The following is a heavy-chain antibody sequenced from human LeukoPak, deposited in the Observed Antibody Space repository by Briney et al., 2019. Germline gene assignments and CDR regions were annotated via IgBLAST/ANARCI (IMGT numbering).Heavy chain of an antibody. CDR1: GFTFSSYG. J-gene: IGHJ4*02. CDR3: AKGGPFYDILTGYETPLFDY. Sequence: GGSLRLSCAASGFTFSSYGMSWVRQAPGKGLEWVSAISGSGGSTYYADSVKGRFTISRDNSKNTLYLQMNSLRAEDTAVYYCAKGGPFYDILTGYETPLFDYWGQGTLVTVSS. V-gene: IGHV3-23*01. D-gene: IGHD3-9*01. CDR2: ISGSGGST.